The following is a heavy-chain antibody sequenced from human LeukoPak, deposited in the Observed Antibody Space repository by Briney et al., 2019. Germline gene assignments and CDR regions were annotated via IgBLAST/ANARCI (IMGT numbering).Heavy chain of an antibody. CDR1: GFTFSTYW. V-gene: IGHV3-7*01. J-gene: IGHJ1*01. D-gene: IGHD5-12*01. CDR3: ARDSPGYGAYVS. CDR2: IKEDGSRE. Sequence: GGSLRLSCAASGFTFSTYWMTWVRQAPGKGLEWVANIKEDGSREYYVDSVKGRFTISRDDAKNSLYLQMDSLTAEDTAVYYCARDSPGYGAYVSWGQGTLVTVSS.